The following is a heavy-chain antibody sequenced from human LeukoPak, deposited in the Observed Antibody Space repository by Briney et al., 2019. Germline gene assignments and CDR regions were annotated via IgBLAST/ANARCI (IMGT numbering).Heavy chain of an antibody. CDR2: IHRTGST. CDR3: AANGYYTIEY. CDR1: GDSMSSIDW. Sequence: SGTLSLTCAVSGDSMSSIDWWSWGRQPPGEGLEWVGEIHRTGSTNYNPSLKSRVTISVDKSKNQFSLNCNTMSAADSAVYYCAANGYYTIEYWGQGTLVTAPS. V-gene: IGHV4-4*02. J-gene: IGHJ4*02. D-gene: IGHD1-26*01.